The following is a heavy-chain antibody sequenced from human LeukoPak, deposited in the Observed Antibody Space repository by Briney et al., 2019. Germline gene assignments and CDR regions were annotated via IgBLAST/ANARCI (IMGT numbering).Heavy chain of an antibody. D-gene: IGHD3-16*01. V-gene: IGHV1-8*02. CDR2: MNPNSGNT. Sequence: ASVKVSCKASGGTFSSYAISWVRQAPGQGLEWMGWMNPNSGNTGYAQKFQGRVNMTRNTSISTAYMELSSLRSDDTAVYYCARDSLGSMEYWGQGTLVTVSS. J-gene: IGHJ4*02. CDR1: GGTFSSYA. CDR3: ARDSLGSMEY.